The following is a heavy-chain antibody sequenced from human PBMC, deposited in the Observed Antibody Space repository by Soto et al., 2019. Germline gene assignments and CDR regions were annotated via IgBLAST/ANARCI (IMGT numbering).Heavy chain of an antibody. CDR1: GYTFVSYG. CDR3: ARDQYLFASSGYDDQ. Sequence: QVQLVQSAAEVKKPGASVKVSCKTSGYTFVSYGISWVRQAPGQGLEWMGWISPYNGNTNFAQRFQGRVTLTTDTSTDIAYIDLGSLKSDDTAVYYCARDQYLFASSGYDDQWAQGTLITASS. CDR2: ISPYNGNT. J-gene: IGHJ5*02. V-gene: IGHV1-18*04. D-gene: IGHD3-22*01.